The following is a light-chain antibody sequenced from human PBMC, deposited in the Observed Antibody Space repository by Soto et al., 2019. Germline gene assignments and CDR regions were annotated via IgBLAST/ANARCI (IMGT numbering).Light chain of an antibody. CDR3: QQYYTYPLA. Sequence: AIRMTQSPSSISAFTGDGVTITCRTSRPISTYLAWYQQKPGKTPTLLMYPASTLQSGVPSRFSGCGSGTDFTLTLSCLQSEDFATYYCQQYYTYPLAFGQGTNIEIK. V-gene: IGKV1-8*01. CDR2: PAS. CDR1: RPISTY. J-gene: IGKJ1*01.